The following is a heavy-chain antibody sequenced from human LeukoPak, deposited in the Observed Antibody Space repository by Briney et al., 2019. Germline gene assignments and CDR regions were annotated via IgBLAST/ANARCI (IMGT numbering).Heavy chain of an antibody. D-gene: IGHD5-24*01. Sequence: GGSLRLSCAASGFTFSNYWMHWVRQAPGKGLVWVSRINMDGSITSYADSVKGRFIISRDNAKSTLYLQMNSLRAESTAVYYCAREYGYNTAHFDYWGQGNLVTVSS. CDR3: AREYGYNTAHFDY. CDR1: GFTFSNYW. V-gene: IGHV3-74*01. J-gene: IGHJ4*02. CDR2: INMDGSIT.